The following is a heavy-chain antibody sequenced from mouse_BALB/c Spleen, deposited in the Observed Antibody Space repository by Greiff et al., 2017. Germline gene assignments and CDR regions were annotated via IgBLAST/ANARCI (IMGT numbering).Heavy chain of an antibody. CDR2: IWGGGST. Sequence: VKLMESGPGLVAPSQSLSITCTVSGFSLSRYSVHWVRQPPGKGLEWLGIIWGGGSTDYNSALKSRLSISKDNSKSQVFLKMNSLQTDDTAMYYCARKNGDWYFDVWGAGTTVTVSS. CDR3: ARKNGDWYFDV. V-gene: IGHV2-6-4*01. J-gene: IGHJ1*01. CDR1: GFSLSRYS.